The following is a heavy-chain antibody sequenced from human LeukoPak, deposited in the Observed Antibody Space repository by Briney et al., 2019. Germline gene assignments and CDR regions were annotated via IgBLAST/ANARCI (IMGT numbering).Heavy chain of an antibody. CDR1: GFPFSSYW. D-gene: IGHD5-18*01. Sequence: GGSLRLSCVASGFPFSSYWMSWVRQAPGKGLEWVANIKQDGSEKYYVDSVKGRFTISRDNAKNSLYLQMNSLRAEDTAVYYCARVVDTDDYWGQGTLVTVSS. CDR3: ARVVDTDDY. V-gene: IGHV3-7*01. J-gene: IGHJ4*02. CDR2: IKQDGSEK.